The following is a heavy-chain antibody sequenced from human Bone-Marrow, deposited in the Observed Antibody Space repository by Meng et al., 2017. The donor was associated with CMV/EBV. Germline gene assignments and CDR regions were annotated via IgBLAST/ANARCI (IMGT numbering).Heavy chain of an antibody. V-gene: IGHV3-21*04. J-gene: IGHJ4*02. CDR2: ISSSSSYI. Sequence: GESLKISCAASGFTFSSYSMNWVRQAPGKGLEWVSSISSSSSYIYYADSVKGRFTISRDNAKNSLYLQMNSLKTEDTAVYYFIRQGGVGAPMDLWGQGTLVTVSS. CDR3: IRQGGVGAPMDL. CDR1: GFTFSSYS. D-gene: IGHD1-26*01.